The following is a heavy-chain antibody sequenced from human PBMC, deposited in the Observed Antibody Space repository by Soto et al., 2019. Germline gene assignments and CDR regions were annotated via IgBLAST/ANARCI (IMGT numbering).Heavy chain of an antibody. CDR1: GFTVSSNY. CDR3: ASDPYDYGGNKHGY. J-gene: IGHJ4*02. Sequence: EVQLVESGGGLVQPGGSLRLSCAASGFTVSSNYMSWVRQAPGKGLEWVSVIYSGGSTYYADSVKGRFTISRDNSKNTLYLQMNSLRAEDTAVYYCASDPYDYGGNKHGYWGQGTLVTVSS. V-gene: IGHV3-66*01. CDR2: IYSGGST. D-gene: IGHD4-17*01.